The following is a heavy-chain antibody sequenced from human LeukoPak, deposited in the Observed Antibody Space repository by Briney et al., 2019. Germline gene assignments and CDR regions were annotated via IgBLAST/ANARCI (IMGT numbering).Heavy chain of an antibody. CDR2: IHYSGST. V-gene: IGHV4-59*01. Sequence: SETLSLTCTVSGGSISSFYWTWIRQPPGKGLEWIGNIHYSGSTNYNPSLKSRVTISVDTSKNQFSLKLNSVTAADTAVYYCARDHSMVRGVIEDQFDPWGQGTLVTVSS. J-gene: IGHJ5*02. CDR3: ARDHSMVRGVIEDQFDP. D-gene: IGHD3-10*01. CDR1: GGSISSFY.